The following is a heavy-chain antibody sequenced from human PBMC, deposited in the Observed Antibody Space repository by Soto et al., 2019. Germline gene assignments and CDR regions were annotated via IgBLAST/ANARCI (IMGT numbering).Heavy chain of an antibody. J-gene: IGHJ4*02. D-gene: IGHD1-1*01. CDR1: GYTFTSNG. V-gene: IGHV1-18*01. CDR2: ISAYNGNT. Sequence: QVQLVQSGGEVKKPGASVKVSCKASGYTFTSNGISWVRQAPGQGLEWMGWISAYNGNTNYAQNRQGRVTMTTDTSTKTAYMELRSLRSDDTAVYYCAIIKGTTFDFDHWGQGTLVTVSS. CDR3: AIIKGTTFDFDH.